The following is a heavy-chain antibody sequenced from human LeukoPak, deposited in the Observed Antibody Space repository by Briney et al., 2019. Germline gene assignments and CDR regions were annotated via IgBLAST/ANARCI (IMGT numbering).Heavy chain of an antibody. V-gene: IGHV3-7*03. Sequence: GGSLRLSCTASGFTFSRSWMSWVRQAPGRGLEWVASIKQDGSQEHYVDSVKGRFSIFRDNAKNSLYLQMNSLRAEDMALYYCAKGGGGRLIYYYYMDVWGKGTTVTVSS. CDR1: GFTFSRSW. J-gene: IGHJ6*03. CDR3: AKGGGGRLIYYYYMDV. D-gene: IGHD3-16*01. CDR2: IKQDGSQE.